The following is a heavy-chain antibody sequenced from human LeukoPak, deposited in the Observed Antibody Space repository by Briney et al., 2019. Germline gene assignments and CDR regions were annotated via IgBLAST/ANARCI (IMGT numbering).Heavy chain of an antibody. Sequence: ASVKVSCKAFGYTFTSNYMHWVRQAPGQGPEWMGVISPSGGSTTYAQKFQGRVTLTRDMSTSTDYLELSSLRAEDTAVYYCAKVWQSYYYDSSGSQGGAFDIWGQGTMVTVSS. J-gene: IGHJ3*02. CDR3: AKVWQSYYYDSSGSQGGAFDI. D-gene: IGHD3-22*01. CDR2: ISPSGGST. CDR1: GYTFTSNY. V-gene: IGHV1-46*01.